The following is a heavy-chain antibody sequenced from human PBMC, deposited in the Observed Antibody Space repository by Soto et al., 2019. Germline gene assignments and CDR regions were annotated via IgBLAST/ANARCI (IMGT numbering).Heavy chain of an antibody. CDR3: ARRGYTEHVDY. CDR2: IYPGDSDT. Sequence: VESLKISCKGSGYSFTNYWIGWVRQMPGKGLEWMGIIYPGDSDTRYSPSFQGQVTISADKSISTAYLQWSSLRASDTAMYYCARRGYTEHVDYWGQGTLVTVSS. D-gene: IGHD2-2*02. J-gene: IGHJ4*02. V-gene: IGHV5-51*01. CDR1: GYSFTNYW.